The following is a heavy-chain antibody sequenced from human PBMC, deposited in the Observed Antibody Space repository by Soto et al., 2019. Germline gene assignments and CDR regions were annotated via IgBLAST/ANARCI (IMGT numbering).Heavy chain of an antibody. CDR1: GYIFTSYY. CDR3: SRVGPGEPSPFDH. CDR2: INPFDGSR. V-gene: IGHV1-46*03. J-gene: IGHJ4*02. Sequence: QVELVQSGAEVKKPGASVKVSCKASGYIFTSYYLHWVRQAPGQGLEWMGWINPFDGSRMFAQSFQGRVTXTXDXXTSTVYMELSGLRSDDTAVDYCSRVGPGEPSPFDHWGQGTLVTVSS. D-gene: IGHD3-10*01.